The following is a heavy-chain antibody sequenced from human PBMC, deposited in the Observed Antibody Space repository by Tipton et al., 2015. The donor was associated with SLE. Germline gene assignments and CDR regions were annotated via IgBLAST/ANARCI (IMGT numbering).Heavy chain of an antibody. V-gene: IGHV4-59*11. Sequence: TLSLTCTVSGGSISSHYWSWIRQPPGKRLEWIGHVHSSGSTFYNPSLKSRVSISMDTSKNQVSLRMTSVTAADTALYYCARAKRSSTTWGYWFDPWGQGTLATVSS. J-gene: IGHJ5*02. D-gene: IGHD2-2*01. CDR1: GGSISSHY. CDR2: VHSSGST. CDR3: ARAKRSSTTWGYWFDP.